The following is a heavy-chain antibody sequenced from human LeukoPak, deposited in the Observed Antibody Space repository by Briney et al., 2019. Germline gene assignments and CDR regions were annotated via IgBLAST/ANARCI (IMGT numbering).Heavy chain of an antibody. CDR2: IIPIFGTA. CDR1: GGTFSSYA. V-gene: IGHV1-69*05. J-gene: IGHJ4*02. Sequence: SVKVSCKASGGTFSSYAISWVRQAPGQGLEWMGRIIPIFGTANYAQKFQGRVTITTDESTSTAYMELSSLRSEDTAVYYCARGDSSGYYYGQFDYWGQGTLVTVSS. CDR3: ARGDSSGYYYGQFDY. D-gene: IGHD3-22*01.